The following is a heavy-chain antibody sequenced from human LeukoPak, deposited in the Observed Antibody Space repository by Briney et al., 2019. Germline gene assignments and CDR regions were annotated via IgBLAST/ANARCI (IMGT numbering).Heavy chain of an antibody. CDR1: GFTFSSYG. Sequence: GGSLRLSCAASGFTFSSYGMHWVRQAPGKGLEWAAVISYDGSNKYYADSVKGRFTISRDNSKNTLYLQMNSLRAEDTAVYYCAKDLYYGSGSPGNWFDPWGQGTLVTVSS. J-gene: IGHJ5*02. CDR3: AKDLYYGSGSPGNWFDP. V-gene: IGHV3-30*18. CDR2: ISYDGSNK. D-gene: IGHD3-10*01.